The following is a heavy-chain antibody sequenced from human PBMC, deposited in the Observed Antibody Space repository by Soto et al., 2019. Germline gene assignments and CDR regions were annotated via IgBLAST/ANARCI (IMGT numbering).Heavy chain of an antibody. Sequence: GSLRLSCAASGFTLSSSAMSWVRQAPGKGLEWVSAISYSAGSTYYADSVKGRFTISRDNSKNMAYLQLNSLRAEDTAVYYCEKEAPAYSYGQYWGQRALVAVAS. V-gene: IGHV3-23*01. CDR2: ISYSAGST. D-gene: IGHD3-16*01. CDR1: GFTLSSSA. J-gene: IGHJ4*02. CDR3: EKEAPAYSYGQY.